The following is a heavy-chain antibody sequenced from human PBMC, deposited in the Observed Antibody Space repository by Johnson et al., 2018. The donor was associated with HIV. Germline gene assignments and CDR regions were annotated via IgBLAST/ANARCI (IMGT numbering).Heavy chain of an antibody. CDR1: DFTFSACW. V-gene: IGHV3-7*01. J-gene: IGHJ3*01. D-gene: IGHD3-16*01. Sequence: VQLVESGGGLVQPGGSLRLSCAASDFTFSACWMNWVRQAPGKGLEWVANIKQDGSLKNYVDSVRGRFTISRDNAKNSLFLQMNSLRAEDTAMYYCARARGKYDWGHDAFDLRGQGTMVTVSS. CDR2: IKQDGSLK. CDR3: ARARGKYDWGHDAFDL.